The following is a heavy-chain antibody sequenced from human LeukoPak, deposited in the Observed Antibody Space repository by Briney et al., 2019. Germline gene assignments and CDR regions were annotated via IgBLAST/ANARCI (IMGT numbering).Heavy chain of an antibody. CDR2: INHSGST. V-gene: IGHV4-34*01. CDR3: ARGLRRKFANDGRYGSGSYEY. CDR1: GGSFSGYY. D-gene: IGHD3-10*01. Sequence: SETLSLTCAVYGGSFSGYYWSWLRQPPGKGLEWIGEINHSGSTNYNPSLKSRVTISVDTSKNQFSLKLSSVTAADTAVYYCARGLRRKFANDGRYGSGSYEYWGQGTLVTVSS. J-gene: IGHJ4*02.